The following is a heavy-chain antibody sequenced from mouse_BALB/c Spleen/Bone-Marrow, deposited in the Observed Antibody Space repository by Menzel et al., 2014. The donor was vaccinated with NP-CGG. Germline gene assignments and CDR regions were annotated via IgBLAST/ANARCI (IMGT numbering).Heavy chain of an antibody. CDR2: ISDGGTYT. D-gene: IGHD2-3*01. CDR3: ARDKGGYYVGGFAY. V-gene: IGHV5-4*02. J-gene: IGHJ3*01. CDR1: GFTFSDYY. Sequence: DVKLVESGGGLVKPRGSLKLTCAASGFTFSDYYMYWVRQTPEKRLEWVATISDGGTYTYYSDSVKGRFTISRDNARNNLYLQMSSLKSEDTAMYYCARDKGGYYVGGFAYWGQGTLVTVSA.